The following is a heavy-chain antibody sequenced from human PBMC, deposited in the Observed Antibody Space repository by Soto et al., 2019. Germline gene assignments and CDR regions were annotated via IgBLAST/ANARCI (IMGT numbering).Heavy chain of an antibody. V-gene: IGHV4-59*03. CDR3: AAYDSEGYFDY. CDR1: GDSITNFH. CDR2: VYFSGST. Sequence: SETLSLTCSVFGDSITNFHWSWIRQPPGKGLEWIGYVYFSGSTKYNPSLKSRVIMSIDTSKNEFSLKLTSVTAAGSAAYFCAAYDSEGYFDYWGQGALVTVSS. J-gene: IGHJ4*02. D-gene: IGHD3-9*01.